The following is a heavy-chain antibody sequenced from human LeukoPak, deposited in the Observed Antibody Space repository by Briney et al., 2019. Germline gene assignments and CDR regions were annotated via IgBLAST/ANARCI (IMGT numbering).Heavy chain of an antibody. Sequence: ASVKVSCKASGYTFTGYYMHWVRQAPGQGLEWMGWINPNSGGTNYAQKFQGRVTMTRDTSKNQFSLKLSSVTAADTAVYYCARGSWEPISYAYYYYMDVWGKGTTVTVSS. V-gene: IGHV1-2*02. D-gene: IGHD1-26*01. CDR1: GYTFTGYY. CDR2: INPNSGGT. J-gene: IGHJ6*03. CDR3: ARGSWEPISYAYYYYMDV.